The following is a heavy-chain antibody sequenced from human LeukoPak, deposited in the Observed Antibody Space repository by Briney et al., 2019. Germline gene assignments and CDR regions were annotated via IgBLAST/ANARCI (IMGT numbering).Heavy chain of an antibody. J-gene: IGHJ4*02. CDR3: ARDGVGDTWYPYFDY. CDR1: GFTFSIAS. V-gene: IGHV3-21*01. D-gene: IGHD2-8*01. CDR2: IISSCSYI. Sequence: PGRSLRLSFAASGFTFSIASMDWVRQAPGKGLEWVSSIISSCSYIYYADSVKDRLTTSRDNGKNSLYLQMKNLRAEDTALHYCARDGVGDTWYPYFDYWGQGTLVTVSS.